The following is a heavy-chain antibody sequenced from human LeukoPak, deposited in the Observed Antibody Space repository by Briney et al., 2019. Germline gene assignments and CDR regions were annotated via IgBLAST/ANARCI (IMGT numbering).Heavy chain of an antibody. D-gene: IGHD4-11*01. V-gene: IGHV1-2*02. Sequence: ASVKVSCKASGYTFTGYYMHWVRQAPGQGLEWMGWINPNSGGTNYAQKFQGRVTMTRDTSISTAYMELSRLRSDDTAVYYCAREDALSHSNYDYWGQGTLVTVSS. J-gene: IGHJ4*02. CDR2: INPNSGGT. CDR1: GYTFTGYY. CDR3: AREDALSHSNYDY.